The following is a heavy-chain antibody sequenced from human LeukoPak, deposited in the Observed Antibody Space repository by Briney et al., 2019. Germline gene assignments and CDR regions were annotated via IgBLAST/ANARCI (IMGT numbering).Heavy chain of an antibody. J-gene: IGHJ4*02. CDR3: ARDSGLWFGELFRGDY. CDR2: ISSSSSYI. Sequence: GGSLRLSCAASGFTFSSYAMSWVRQAPGKGLEWVSSISSSSSYIYYADSVKGRFTISRDNAKNSLYLQMNSLRAEDTAVYYCARDSGLWFGELFRGDYWGQGTLVTVSS. V-gene: IGHV3-21*01. CDR1: GFTFSSYA. D-gene: IGHD3-10*01.